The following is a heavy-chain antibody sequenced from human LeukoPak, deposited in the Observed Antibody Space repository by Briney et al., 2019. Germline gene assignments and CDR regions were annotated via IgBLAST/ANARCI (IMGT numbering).Heavy chain of an antibody. D-gene: IGHD2-15*01. CDR2: IIWIGGRT. V-gene: IGHV3-20*04. CDR1: GFTLDDYG. Sequence: GGSLRLSCAASGFTLDDYGMSWVRHAPGKGLEWVSGIIWIGGRTVYVDSVKGRLTLSRDNAKTSLFLHMNSLRVEDTALYYGARDRVVVATTTPAYGYFDLWGRGTRVTVSS. CDR3: ARDRVVVATTTPAYGYFDL. J-gene: IGHJ2*01.